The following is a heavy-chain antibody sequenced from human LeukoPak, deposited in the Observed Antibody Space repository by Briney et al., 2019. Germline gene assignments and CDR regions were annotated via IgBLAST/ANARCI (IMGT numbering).Heavy chain of an antibody. CDR3: TPTGVIAEYYFDY. D-gene: IGHD1-14*01. CDR1: GFTFSGSA. J-gene: IGHJ4*02. CDR2: IRSKANNYAT. V-gene: IGHV3-73*01. Sequence: GGSLRLSCAASGFTFSGSAMHWVRQASGKGLEWVGRIRSKANNYATAYAASVKGRFTISRDDSKNTAYLQMNSLKTEDTAVYYCTPTGVIAEYYFDYWGQGTLVTVSS.